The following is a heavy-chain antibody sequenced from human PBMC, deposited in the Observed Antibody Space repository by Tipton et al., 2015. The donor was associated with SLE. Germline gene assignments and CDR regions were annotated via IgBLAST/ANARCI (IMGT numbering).Heavy chain of an antibody. CDR1: GGSIGSNY. D-gene: IGHD4-17*01. V-gene: IGHV4-59*08. CDR3: ARTGSDYGDYVINY. Sequence: TLSLTCSVSGGSIGSNYWIWIRQPPGKGLEWIGYISDGGGTNYNPSLKSRVTISVDPAKNQFSLKLSSVTAADTAVYYCARTGSDYGDYVINYWGQGTLVTVSS. J-gene: IGHJ4*02. CDR2: ISDGGGT.